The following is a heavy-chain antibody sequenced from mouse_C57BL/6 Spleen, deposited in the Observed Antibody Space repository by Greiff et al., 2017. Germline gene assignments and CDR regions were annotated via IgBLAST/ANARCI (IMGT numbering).Heavy chain of an antibody. Sequence: QVQLQQPGAELVRPGTSVKLSCKASGYTFTSYWMHWVKQRPGQGLEWIGVIDPSDSYTNYNQKFKGKATLTVDTSSSTAYMQLSSLTSEDSAVYYCARTDDYDGYFDVWGTGTTVTVSS. CDR1: GYTFTSYW. D-gene: IGHD2-4*01. CDR3: ARTDDYDGYFDV. V-gene: IGHV1-59*01. CDR2: IDPSDSYT. J-gene: IGHJ1*03.